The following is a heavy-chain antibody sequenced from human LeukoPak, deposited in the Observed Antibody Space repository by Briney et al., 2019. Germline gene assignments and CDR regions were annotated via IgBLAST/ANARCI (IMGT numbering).Heavy chain of an antibody. CDR3: ARGRSGSGYYRSPYCFDY. Sequence: SETLSLTSAVHGGSCCGYYWSWIRQPPGKGLEGIGEINHSGNTNYTPSLESRVTISVDTSKSQFSMKLSSVTAADTAVYYCARGRSGSGYYRSPYCFDYWGQGTLVTVSS. D-gene: IGHD3-22*01. CDR2: INHSGNT. V-gene: IGHV4-34*01. CDR1: GGSCCGYY. J-gene: IGHJ4*02.